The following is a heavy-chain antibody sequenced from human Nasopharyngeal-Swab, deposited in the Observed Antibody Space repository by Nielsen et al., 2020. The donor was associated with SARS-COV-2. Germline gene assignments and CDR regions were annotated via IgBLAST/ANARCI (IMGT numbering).Heavy chain of an antibody. CDR2: INHSGST. CDR3: ASVGSSSWYQLWFDP. D-gene: IGHD6-13*01. V-gene: IGHV4-34*01. Sequence: WIRQHPGKGLEWIGEINHSGSTNYNPSLKSRVTISVDTSKNQFSLKLSSVTAADTAVYYCASVGSSSWYQLWFDPWGQGTLVTVSS. J-gene: IGHJ5*02.